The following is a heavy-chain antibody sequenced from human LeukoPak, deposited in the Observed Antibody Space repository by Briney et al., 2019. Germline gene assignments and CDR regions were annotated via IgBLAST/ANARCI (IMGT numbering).Heavy chain of an antibody. Sequence: GASLRLSCAASGFTVITNDMTWVRQDPGKGLEWLSVLYSDGNTKYADSVQGRFTISRDNSKNTLYLEMNSLSPDDTAVYYCARGVEPLAANTLAYWGQGTLVTVSS. CDR1: GFTVITND. CDR2: LYSDGNT. CDR3: ARGVEPLAANTLAY. D-gene: IGHD1-14*01. V-gene: IGHV3-53*01. J-gene: IGHJ4*02.